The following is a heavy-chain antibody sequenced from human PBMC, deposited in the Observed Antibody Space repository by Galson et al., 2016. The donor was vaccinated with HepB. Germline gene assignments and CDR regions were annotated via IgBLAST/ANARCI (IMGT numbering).Heavy chain of an antibody. J-gene: IGHJ6*02. CDR3: ARLSYGSRTYISYHGMDV. CDR2: IYPGDSDT. CDR1: GYSFSGYW. V-gene: IGHV5-51*01. Sequence: QSGAEVKKPGESLRISCKGSGYSFSGYWIAWVRQMPGKGLEWMGSIYPGDSDTRYSPSFQGQVTFSADKSMSTAYLQWSSLKASDTAVYYCARLSYGSRTYISYHGMDVWGQGTTVTVSS. D-gene: IGHD3-10*01.